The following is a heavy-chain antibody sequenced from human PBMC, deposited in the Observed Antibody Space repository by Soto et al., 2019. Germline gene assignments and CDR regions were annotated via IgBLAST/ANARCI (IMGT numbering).Heavy chain of an antibody. CDR3: ARVVTGTWLEGFDY. J-gene: IGHJ4*02. D-gene: IGHD2-21*02. CDR1: GFTFSSYA. Sequence: EVQLLESGGGLVQPGGSLRLSCAASGFTFSSYAMSWVRQAPGKGLEWVSAISGSGGSTYYADSVKGRFTISRDNSKNTLYLQMNSLSAEDTAVYYCARVVTGTWLEGFDYWGQGTLVTVSS. CDR2: ISGSGGST. V-gene: IGHV3-23*01.